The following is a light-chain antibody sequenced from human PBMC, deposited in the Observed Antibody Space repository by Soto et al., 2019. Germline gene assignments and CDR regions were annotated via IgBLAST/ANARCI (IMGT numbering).Light chain of an antibody. CDR2: DVT. Sequence: QSALTQPASVSGSPGQSITISCTGTSSDVGGYNFVSWYQQHPGKVPKLLIYDVTSRPSGVSDRFSGSKSGNTASLTISGLQTEDEGDYCSSSTSSSTHVFGSGTKLTVL. J-gene: IGLJ1*01. CDR3: SSSTSSSTHV. V-gene: IGLV2-14*03. CDR1: SSDVGGYNF.